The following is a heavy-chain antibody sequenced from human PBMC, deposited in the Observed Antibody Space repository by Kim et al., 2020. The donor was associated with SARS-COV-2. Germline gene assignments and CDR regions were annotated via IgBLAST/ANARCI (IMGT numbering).Heavy chain of an antibody. Sequence: DSVKSRFTISNDNAKNSLQLQMNGLRGEDAAVYYCVRGRGWLDPWGQGTLVTVSS. CDR3: VRGRGWLDP. J-gene: IGHJ5*02. V-gene: IGHV3-7*01.